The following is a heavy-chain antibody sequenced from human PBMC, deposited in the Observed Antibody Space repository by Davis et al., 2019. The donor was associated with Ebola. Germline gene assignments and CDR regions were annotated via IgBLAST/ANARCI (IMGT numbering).Heavy chain of an antibody. CDR1: GYTFTSYY. Sequence: AASVKVSCKASGYTFTSYYMHWVRQAPGQGLEWMGIINPSGGSTSYAQRFQGRVTMTRDMSTSTVYMELSSLRSEDTAVYYCVRDGIVVVPAATKPNWFDPWGQGTTVTVSS. CDR2: INPSGGST. D-gene: IGHD2-2*01. V-gene: IGHV1-46*01. CDR3: VRDGIVVVPAATKPNWFDP. J-gene: IGHJ5*01.